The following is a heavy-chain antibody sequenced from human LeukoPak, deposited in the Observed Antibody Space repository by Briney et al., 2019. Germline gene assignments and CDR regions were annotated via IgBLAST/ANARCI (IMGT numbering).Heavy chain of an antibody. J-gene: IGHJ4*02. D-gene: IGHD1-26*01. CDR1: GYTFTSYG. Sequence: RASVKVSCKASGYTFTSYGISWVRQAPGQGLEWMGWISAYNGNTNYAQKLQGRVTMTTDTSTSTAYMELRSLRSDDTAVYYCARRYSGSYYVNFDYWGQGTLVTVSS. CDR2: ISAYNGNT. V-gene: IGHV1-18*01. CDR3: ARRYSGSYYVNFDY.